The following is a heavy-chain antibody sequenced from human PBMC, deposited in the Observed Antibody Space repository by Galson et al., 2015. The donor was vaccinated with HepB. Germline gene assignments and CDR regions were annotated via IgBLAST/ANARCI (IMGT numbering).Heavy chain of an antibody. J-gene: IGHJ4*02. Sequence: SLRLSCAVSGFTLQNHAMHWVRQAPGKGLEWVAVISFHGSEIYYADSVRGRFTISRDNSKDTLYLQMNSLTSEDTAVYYCARDPTVGFPDYFDYWGQGTLGTVSS. D-gene: IGHD1-26*01. CDR3: ARDPTVGFPDYFDY. V-gene: IGHV3-30*04. CDR2: ISFHGSEI. CDR1: GFTLQNHA.